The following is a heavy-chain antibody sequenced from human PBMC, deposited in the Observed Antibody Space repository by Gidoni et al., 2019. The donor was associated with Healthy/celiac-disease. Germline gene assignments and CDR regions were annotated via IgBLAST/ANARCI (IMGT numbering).Heavy chain of an antibody. Sequence: EVQLLESGGGLVQPGGSLRLSCAASGFTFSSYAMSWVRQAPGKGLEWVSAISGSGGSTYYADSVKGRFTISRDNSKNTLYLQMNSLRAEDTAVYYCAKAEYNWNDVIWYFDLWGRGTLVTVSS. D-gene: IGHD1-1*01. CDR3: AKAEYNWNDVIWYFDL. J-gene: IGHJ2*01. V-gene: IGHV3-23*01. CDR1: GFTFSSYA. CDR2: ISGSGGST.